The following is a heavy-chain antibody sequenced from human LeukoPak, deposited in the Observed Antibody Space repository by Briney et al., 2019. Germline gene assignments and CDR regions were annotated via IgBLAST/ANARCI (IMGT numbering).Heavy chain of an antibody. Sequence: GGSLRLSCAAFGFTFRSYSMNWVRQAPGKGLEWVSAIDPSSTYIYYADSVKGRFTISRDNAENSLYLQMNSLRVEDTAVYYCARESPIAVAANWGQGTLVTVSS. V-gene: IGHV3-21*01. CDR3: ARESPIAVAAN. CDR2: IDPSSTYI. D-gene: IGHD6-19*01. J-gene: IGHJ4*02. CDR1: GFTFRSYS.